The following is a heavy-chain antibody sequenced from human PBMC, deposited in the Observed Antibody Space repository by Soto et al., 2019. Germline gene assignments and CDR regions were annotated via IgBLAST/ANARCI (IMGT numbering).Heavy chain of an antibody. D-gene: IGHD1-26*01. CDR3: ARQTGLGATNY. CDR2: INTDGSVT. CDR1: GFTFRNFW. Sequence: DLVESGGALVQPGGSLRLSCAGSGFTFRNFWMHWVRQAPGKGLVWVARINTDGSVTSHADSVKGRFTIARDNAKSTLYLQMTSLREEDSAIYYCARQTGLGATNYWGRGTLVTVSS. J-gene: IGHJ4*02. V-gene: IGHV3-74*01.